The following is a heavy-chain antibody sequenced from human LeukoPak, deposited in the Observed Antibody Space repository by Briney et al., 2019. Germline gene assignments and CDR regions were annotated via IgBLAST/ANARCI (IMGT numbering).Heavy chain of an antibody. V-gene: IGHV1-2*02. CDR3: ARSSSIVGAVFDY. D-gene: IGHD1-26*01. Sequence: ASVKVSCKASGYTFTGYYMHWVRRAPGQGLEWMGWINPNSGGTNYAQKFQGRVTMTRDTSISTAYMELSRLRSDDTAVYYCARSSSIVGAVFDYWGQGTLVTVSS. CDR1: GYTFTGYY. J-gene: IGHJ4*02. CDR2: INPNSGGT.